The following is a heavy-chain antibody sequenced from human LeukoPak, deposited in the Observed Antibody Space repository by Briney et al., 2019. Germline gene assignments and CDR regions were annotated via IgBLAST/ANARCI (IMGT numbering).Heavy chain of an antibody. CDR1: GFTFSDYN. J-gene: IGHJ4*02. Sequence: GGSLRLSCTASGFTFSDYNMNWVRQAPGKGLEWISYISSRSSTIYSADSVKGRFTITRHNAHNPLHLQMNSLRDDDTAVYYCARDVDTGLVTPPLDYWGQGTLVTVSS. V-gene: IGHV3-48*02. CDR3: ARDVDTGLVTPPLDY. D-gene: IGHD5-18*01. CDR2: ISSRSSTI.